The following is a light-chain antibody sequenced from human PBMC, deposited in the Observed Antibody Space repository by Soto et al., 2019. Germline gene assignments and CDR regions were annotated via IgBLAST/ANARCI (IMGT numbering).Light chain of an antibody. J-gene: IGKJ1*01. Sequence: NVLTKSPATLSLCPGERATLSCRASQSVGSSLAWYQQNPGQAPRLFIYDASNRATGIPARFSGSGSGTDFTLTISSLEPEDFAVYYCQQRSNWPWTFGQGTKVDVK. CDR3: QQRSNWPWT. V-gene: IGKV3-11*01. CDR2: DAS. CDR1: QSVGSS.